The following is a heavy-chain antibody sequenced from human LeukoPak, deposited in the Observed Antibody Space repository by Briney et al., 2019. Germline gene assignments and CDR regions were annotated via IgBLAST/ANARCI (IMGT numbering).Heavy chain of an antibody. V-gene: IGHV3-23*01. CDR2: VSGSGSNT. J-gene: IGHJ4*02. Sequence: PGGSPRLSCAASGFTFSRYDMSWVRQAPGKGLEWVSAVSGSGSNTYYTDSAKGRFTISRDNSKNTLYLQMNSLRAEDTAVYYCAKGGGGYLDYWGQGSLVTVSS. CDR1: GFTFSRYD. CDR3: AKGGGGYLDY. D-gene: IGHD3-10*01.